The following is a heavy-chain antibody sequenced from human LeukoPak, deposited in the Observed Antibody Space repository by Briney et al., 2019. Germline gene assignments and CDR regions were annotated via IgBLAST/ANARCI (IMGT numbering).Heavy chain of an antibody. CDR1: GGSISSYY. Sequence: SETLSLTCSVSGGSISSYYWNWIRQPPGKGLEWIGYIYDSGSTNYNPSLKSRVTISVDRSKNQFSLKLSSVTAADTAVYYCARFYYGSGNNYYYGMDVWGQGTTVTVSS. J-gene: IGHJ6*02. D-gene: IGHD3-10*01. V-gene: IGHV4-59*08. CDR2: IYDSGST. CDR3: ARFYYGSGNNYYYGMDV.